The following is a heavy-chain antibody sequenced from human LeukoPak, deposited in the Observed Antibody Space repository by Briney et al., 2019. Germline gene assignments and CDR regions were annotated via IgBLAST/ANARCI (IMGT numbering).Heavy chain of an antibody. Sequence: PSQTQSLTCTVSGGSISSGSYYWSWIRQHPGKGLEWIGYIYYSGSTNYNPSLKSRVTMSVDTSKNQFSPKLSSVTAADTAVYYCARVDYNYYYAMDVWGRGTTVTVSS. CDR2: IYYSGST. CDR1: GGSISSGSYY. CDR3: ARVDYNYYYAMDV. V-gene: IGHV4-31*03. J-gene: IGHJ6*02.